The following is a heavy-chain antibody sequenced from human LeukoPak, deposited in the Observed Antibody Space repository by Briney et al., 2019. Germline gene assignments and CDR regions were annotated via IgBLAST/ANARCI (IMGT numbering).Heavy chain of an antibody. V-gene: IGHV4-4*07. J-gene: IGHJ5*02. Sequence: SETLSLTCTVSGGSISSYYWSWIRQPAGKGLEWIGRIYTSGSTNYNPSLKSRVTMSVDTSKNQFSLKLSSVTAADTAVYYCAREGRVWFGELLYVNWFDPWGQETLVTVSS. D-gene: IGHD3-10*01. CDR2: IYTSGST. CDR1: GGSISSYY. CDR3: AREGRVWFGELLYVNWFDP.